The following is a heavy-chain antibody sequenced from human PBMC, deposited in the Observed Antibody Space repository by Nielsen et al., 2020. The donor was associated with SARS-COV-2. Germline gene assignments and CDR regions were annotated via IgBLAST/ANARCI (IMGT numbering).Heavy chain of an antibody. D-gene: IGHD4-11*01. CDR2: IYYSGST. CDR1: GGSISSGGYY. V-gene: IGHV4-31*03. J-gene: IGHJ6*03. CDR3: ARETTTRGYYYYYYTDV. Sequence: SETLSLTCTVSGGSISSGGYYWSWIRQHPGKGLEWIGYIYYSGSTYYNPSLKSRVTISVDTSKNQFSLKLSSVTAADTAVYYCARETTTRGYYYYYYTDVWGKGTTVTVSS.